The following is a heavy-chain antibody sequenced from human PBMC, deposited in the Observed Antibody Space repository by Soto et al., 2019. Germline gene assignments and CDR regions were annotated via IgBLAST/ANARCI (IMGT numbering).Heavy chain of an antibody. J-gene: IGHJ4*02. CDR1: GYTFTGYY. D-gene: IGHD4-17*01. Sequence: ASVKVSCKASGYTFTGYYMHWVRQAPGQGLEWMGWINPNSGGTNYAQKFQGWVTMTRDTSISTAYMGLSRLRSDDTAVYYCARGGAYTVTTNDFDYWGQGTLVTVSS. CDR2: INPNSGGT. CDR3: ARGGAYTVTTNDFDY. V-gene: IGHV1-2*04.